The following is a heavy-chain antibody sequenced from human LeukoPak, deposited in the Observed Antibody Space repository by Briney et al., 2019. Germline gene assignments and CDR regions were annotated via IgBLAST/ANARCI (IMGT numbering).Heavy chain of an antibody. CDR3: AHSGTVTTPHDAFDI. CDR2: IYWNDDK. D-gene: IGHD4-17*01. J-gene: IGHJ3*02. Sequence: SGPTLLQPTQTLTLTCTFSVFSLSTRGVGVGWIRQPPGKALEWLSLIYWNDDKRYSPSLKSRLTITKDTSKNQVVLTMTNMDPVDTATYYCAHSGTVTTPHDAFDIWGQGTMVTVSS. V-gene: IGHV2-5*01. CDR1: VFSLSTRGVG.